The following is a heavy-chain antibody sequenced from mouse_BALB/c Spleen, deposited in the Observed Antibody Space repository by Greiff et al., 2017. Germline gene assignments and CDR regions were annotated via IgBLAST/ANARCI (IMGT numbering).Heavy chain of an antibody. Sequence: VKLMESGPGLVAPSQSLSITCTVSGFSLTSYGVHWVRQPPGKGLEWLGVIWAGGSTNYNSALMSRLSISKDNSKSQVFLKMNSLQTDDTAMYYCARDLRWLEFAYWGQGTLVTVSA. CDR3: ARDLRWLEFAY. D-gene: IGHD2-3*01. CDR2: IWAGGST. V-gene: IGHV2-9*02. J-gene: IGHJ3*01. CDR1: GFSLTSYG.